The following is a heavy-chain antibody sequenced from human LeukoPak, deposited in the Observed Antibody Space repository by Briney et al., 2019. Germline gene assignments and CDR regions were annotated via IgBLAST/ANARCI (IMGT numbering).Heavy chain of an antibody. J-gene: IGHJ1*01. V-gene: IGHV1-69*05. CDR1: GGTFSSYA. Sequence: GASVKVSCKASGGTFSSYAISWVRQAPEQGLEWMGGIIPIFGTANYAQKFQGRVTITTDESTSTAYMELSSLRSEDTAVYYCARESYDSSGYWYFQHWGQGTLVTVSS. D-gene: IGHD3-22*01. CDR2: IIPIFGTA. CDR3: ARESYDSSGYWYFQH.